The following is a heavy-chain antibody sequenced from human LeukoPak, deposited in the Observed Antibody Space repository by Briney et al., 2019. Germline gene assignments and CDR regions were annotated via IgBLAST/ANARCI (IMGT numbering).Heavy chain of an antibody. CDR1: GFTVSSNY. V-gene: IGHV3-53*01. D-gene: IGHD6-13*01. CDR2: IYSGGST. CDR3: TTDRYTQQQLVQS. Sequence: GGSLRLSCAASGFTVSSNYMSWVRQAPGKGLEWVSVIYSGGSTYYADSVKGRFTISRDNSKNTLYLQMNSLKTEDTAVYYCTTDRYTQQQLVQSWGQGTLVTVSS. J-gene: IGHJ4*02.